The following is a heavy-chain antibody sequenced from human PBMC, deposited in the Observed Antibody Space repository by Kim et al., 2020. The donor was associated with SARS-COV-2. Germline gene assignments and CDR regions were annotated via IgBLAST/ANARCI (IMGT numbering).Heavy chain of an antibody. D-gene: IGHD2-2*01. J-gene: IGHJ5*02. CDR3: ARYCSSTSCRWFDP. Sequence: SETLSLTCTVSGGSISSGGYYWSWIRQYPGKGLEWIGYIYYSGSTYYNPSLGSRVSISVDTSKNQFSLKLNSVTAADTAVYYCARYCSSTSCRWFDPWGQGTLVTVSS. V-gene: IGHV4-31*03. CDR2: IYYSGST. CDR1: GGSISSGGYY.